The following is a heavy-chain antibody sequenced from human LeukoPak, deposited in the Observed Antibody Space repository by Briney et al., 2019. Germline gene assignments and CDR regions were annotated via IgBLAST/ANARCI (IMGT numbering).Heavy chain of an antibody. CDR2: INPSGGST. Sequence: ASVKVSCKASGYTFTSYYMHLVRQAPGQGLEWMGIINPSGGSTSYAQKFQGRVTMTRDMSTSTVYMELSSLRSEDTAVYYCARGGVGIFGVVRDPYYFDYWGQGTLVTVSS. CDR3: ARGGVGIFGVVRDPYYFDY. J-gene: IGHJ4*02. V-gene: IGHV1-46*01. D-gene: IGHD3-3*01. CDR1: GYTFTSYY.